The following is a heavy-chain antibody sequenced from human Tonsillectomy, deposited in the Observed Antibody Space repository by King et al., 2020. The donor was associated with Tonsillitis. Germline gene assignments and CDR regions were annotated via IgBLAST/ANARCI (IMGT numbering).Heavy chain of an antibody. D-gene: IGHD3-22*01. CDR2: ISYDGSNK. CDR1: GFTFSSYG. Sequence: QVQLVESGGGVVQPGRSLRLSCAASGFTFSSYGMHWVRQAPGKGLEWVAVISYDGSNKYYADFVKGRFTISRDNSKNTLYLQMNSLRAEDTAVYYCASPKDSSGYLDYWGQGTLVTVSS. J-gene: IGHJ4*02. CDR3: ASPKDSSGYLDY. V-gene: IGHV3-30*03.